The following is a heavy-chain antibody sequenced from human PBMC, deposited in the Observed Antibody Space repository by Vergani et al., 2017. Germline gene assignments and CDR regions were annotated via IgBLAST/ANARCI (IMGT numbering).Heavy chain of an antibody. V-gene: IGHV1-69*01. Sequence: QVQLVQSGAEVKKPGSSVKVSCKVSGGTLSSYAISWVRQSPGQGLEWMGGIIPIFGTANYGQKFQGRVTITADESTSTAYMELSSLRSEDTAVYYCARVPRYCSXTSCSRHYRGWFDPGGQGTLVTVSS. CDR2: IIPIFGTA. J-gene: IGHJ5*02. D-gene: IGHD2-2*01. CDR3: ARVPRYCSXTSCSRHYRGWFDP. CDR1: GGTLSSYA.